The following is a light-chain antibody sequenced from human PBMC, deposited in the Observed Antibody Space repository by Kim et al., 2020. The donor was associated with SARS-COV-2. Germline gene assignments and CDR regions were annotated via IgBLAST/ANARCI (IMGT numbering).Light chain of an antibody. V-gene: IGKV1D-16*01. CDR2: AAS. CDR1: QGISTW. J-gene: IGKJ2*01. CDR3: QQYATYPYT. Sequence: SGSVGDRVTITCRASQGISTWLAWYQQKPEKAPKSLIYAASNLQSGVPSRFSASGSGTDFTLTISSLQDEDFATYYCQQYATYPYTFGQGTKLEIK.